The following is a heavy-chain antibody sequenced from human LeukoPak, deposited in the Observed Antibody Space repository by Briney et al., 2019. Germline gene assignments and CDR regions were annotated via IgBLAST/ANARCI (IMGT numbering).Heavy chain of an antibody. J-gene: IGHJ6*02. V-gene: IGHV3-33*01. CDR1: GFTFSRSG. D-gene: IGHD3-16*02. CDR2: KWYDGSHE. CDR3: ARDQSSYGMDV. Sequence: GGSLRLSCAASGFTFSRSGMHWVRQAPGKGLEWVSVKWYDGSHEDYADSVKGRFTISRDNSKNTLFMQMNSLRAEDTAVYYCARDQSSYGMDVWGQGTTVTVSS.